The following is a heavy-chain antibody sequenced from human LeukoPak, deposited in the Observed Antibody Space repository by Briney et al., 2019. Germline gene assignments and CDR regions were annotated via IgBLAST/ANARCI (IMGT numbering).Heavy chain of an antibody. Sequence: SETLSLTCTVSGGSISSYYWSWIRQPPGKGLEWIATFDYSGNTDYNPSLKSRVTISVDTSKNQLSLNLRSVTAADTAVYYCARGRSTIIVVTRFDYWGQGTLVTVSA. J-gene: IGHJ4*02. CDR2: FDYSGNT. CDR1: GGSISSYY. D-gene: IGHD3-22*01. V-gene: IGHV4-59*12. CDR3: ARGRSTIIVVTRFDY.